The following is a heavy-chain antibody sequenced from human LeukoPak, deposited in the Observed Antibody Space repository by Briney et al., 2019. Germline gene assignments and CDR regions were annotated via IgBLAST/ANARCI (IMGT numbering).Heavy chain of an antibody. J-gene: IGHJ5*02. Sequence: EASETLSLTCTVSSGSIGSSSNYWGWIRQAPGKGLEWIGNVYYSGSTFYNPSLKSRVTISVDTSKNQFSLKLRPVTAADTAIYYCARASFNVVFGNWFDPWGQGTLVTVSS. V-gene: IGHV4-39*01. CDR1: SGSIGSSSNY. D-gene: IGHD2-8*01. CDR3: ARASFNVVFGNWFDP. CDR2: VYYSGST.